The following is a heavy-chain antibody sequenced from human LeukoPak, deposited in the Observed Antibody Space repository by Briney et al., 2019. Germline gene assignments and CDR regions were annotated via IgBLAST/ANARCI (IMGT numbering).Heavy chain of an antibody. V-gene: IGHV3-48*01. CDR2: ISNSGHTT. J-gene: IGHJ4*02. CDR3: AKDHLGYQLLDYFDY. D-gene: IGHD2-2*01. Sequence: GGSLRLSCAASGFSFSTYSMNWVRQAPGKGLEWISYISNSGHTTYYAESVKGRFTISRGNAWNSLYLQMNSLRGEDTAVYYCAKDHLGYQLLDYFDYWGQGTLVTASS. CDR1: GFSFSTYS.